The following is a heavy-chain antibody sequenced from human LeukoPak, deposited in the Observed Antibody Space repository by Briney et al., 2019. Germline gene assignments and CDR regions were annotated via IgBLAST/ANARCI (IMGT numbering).Heavy chain of an antibody. Sequence: GGSLRLSCAASGFTFSSYAMSWVRQAPGKGLEWVSLIDNVGGTYYADFVKGRFTISRDHSENTLYLQMNSLRAEDTALYYCMGYGGNSFWGQGTLVTVPS. V-gene: IGHV3-66*01. CDR2: IDNVGGT. CDR1: GFTFSSYA. CDR3: MGYGGNSF. D-gene: IGHD4-23*01. J-gene: IGHJ4*02.